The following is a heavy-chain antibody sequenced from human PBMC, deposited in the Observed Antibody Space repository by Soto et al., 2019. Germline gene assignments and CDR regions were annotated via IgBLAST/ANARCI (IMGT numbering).Heavy chain of an antibody. J-gene: IGHJ6*02. CDR2: IYYSGST. V-gene: IGHV4-31*03. CDR3: ARDSLRYFDWPQSDGMDV. D-gene: IGHD3-9*01. Sequence: TLSLTCTVSGGSISSGGYYWSWIRQHPGKGLEWIGYIYYSGSTYYNPSLKSRVTISVDTSKNQFSLKLSSVTAADTAVYYCARDSLRYFDWPQSDGMDVWGQGTTVTVSS. CDR1: GGSISSGGYY.